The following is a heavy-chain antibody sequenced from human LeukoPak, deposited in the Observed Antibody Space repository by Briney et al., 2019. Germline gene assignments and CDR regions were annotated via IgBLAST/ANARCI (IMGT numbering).Heavy chain of an antibody. J-gene: IGHJ4*02. V-gene: IGHV1-69*13. CDR2: IIPIFGTA. CDR3: ASNGIVGATTLDY. D-gene: IGHD1-26*01. CDR1: GGTFSSYA. Sequence: SVKVSCKASGGTFSSYAISWVRQAPGQGLEWMGGIIPIFGTANYAQKFQGGVTITADESTSTAYMELSSLRSEDTAVYYCASNGIVGATTLDYWGQGTLVTVSS.